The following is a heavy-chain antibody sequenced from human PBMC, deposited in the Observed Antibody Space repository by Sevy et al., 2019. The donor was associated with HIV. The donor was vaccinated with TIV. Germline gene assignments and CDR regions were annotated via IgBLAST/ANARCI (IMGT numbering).Heavy chain of an antibody. CDR3: ARGGGYCGGDWYSIDY. CDR2: IWYDGTIK. Sequence: GGSLRLSCAASGFTFSSYVMHWVRQAPGKGLEWVALIWYDGTIKYYADSVKGRFTISRDNSKDTLFLQMNSLTPEDTAVYYCARGGGYCGGDWYSIDYWGPGALVTVSS. D-gene: IGHD2-21*02. V-gene: IGHV3-33*08. CDR1: GFTFSSYV. J-gene: IGHJ4*02.